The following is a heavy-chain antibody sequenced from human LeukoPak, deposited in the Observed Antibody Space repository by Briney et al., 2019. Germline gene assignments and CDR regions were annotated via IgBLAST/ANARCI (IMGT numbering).Heavy chain of an antibody. CDR2: IGTSSSPI. CDR1: GSTFSAYS. Sequence: GGSLRLSCAASGSTFSAYSMNWVRQAPGKGLEWVSYIGTSSSPIYYADSVKGRFTISRDNAKNSLYLQMNSLRDEDTAVYYCAREFYYFDYWGQGILVIVSS. J-gene: IGHJ4*02. CDR3: AREFYYFDY. V-gene: IGHV3-48*02.